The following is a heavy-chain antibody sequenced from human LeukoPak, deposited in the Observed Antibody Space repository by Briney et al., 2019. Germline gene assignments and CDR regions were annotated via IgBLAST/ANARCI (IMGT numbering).Heavy chain of an antibody. D-gene: IGHD2-15*01. V-gene: IGHV1-2*04. J-gene: IGHJ4*02. CDR3: ARGSDIVVVVAASPPDY. CDR2: FNPNSGGT. CDR1: GYTFTGYY. Sequence: ASVKVSCKASGYTFTGYYMHWVRQAPGQGLEWMGWFNPNSGGTNYAQKFQGWVTMTRDTSISTAYMELSRLRSDDTAVYYCARGSDIVVVVAASPPDYWGQGTLVTVSS.